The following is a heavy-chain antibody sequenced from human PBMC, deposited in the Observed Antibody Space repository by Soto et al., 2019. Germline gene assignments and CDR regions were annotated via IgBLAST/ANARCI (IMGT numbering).Heavy chain of an antibody. Sequence: SETLSLTCTVSGGSINYSYWTWIRQPPGKGLEWIGYISYTGSANYNASLKSRLTISVDTSKNQFSLKLSSVTAADTALYYCARVNYGDYYYGMDVWGQGTTVTVSS. D-gene: IGHD4-17*01. CDR2: ISYTGSA. CDR3: ARVNYGDYYYGMDV. J-gene: IGHJ6*02. V-gene: IGHV4-59*01. CDR1: GGSINYSY.